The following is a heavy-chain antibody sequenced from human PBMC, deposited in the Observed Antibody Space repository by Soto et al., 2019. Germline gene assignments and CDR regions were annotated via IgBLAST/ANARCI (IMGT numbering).Heavy chain of an antibody. CDR2: IFSNDEE. CDR3: ARMRYYYDSSGFIWFDP. D-gene: IGHD3-22*01. V-gene: IGHV2-26*01. J-gene: IGHJ5*02. Sequence: SCPTLVNPTETLTLTCTVSGFSLSNARMGVSWIRQPPGKALEWLAHIFSNDEESYSTSLKSRLTISKDTSKSQVVLTMTNMDPVDTATYYCARMRYYYDSSGFIWFDPWGQGTLVTVSS. CDR1: GFSLSNARMG.